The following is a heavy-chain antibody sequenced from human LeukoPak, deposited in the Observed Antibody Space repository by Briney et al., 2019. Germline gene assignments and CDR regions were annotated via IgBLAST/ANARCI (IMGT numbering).Heavy chain of an antibody. D-gene: IGHD1-1*01. J-gene: IGHJ5*02. Sequence: ASVKVSCQASGYTSSDFYCNWVRQTPGQGLEWMGWISPYSGATISAQNFQGRVTLTWDASIGTAYMELSRLRSDDTAVYYCATSTVTHTRDPWGQGTLVTVSS. CDR3: ATSTVTHTRDP. CDR2: ISPYSGAT. CDR1: GYTSSDFY. V-gene: IGHV1-2*02.